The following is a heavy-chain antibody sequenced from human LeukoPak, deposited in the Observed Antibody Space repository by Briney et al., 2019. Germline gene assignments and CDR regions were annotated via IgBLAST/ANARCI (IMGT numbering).Heavy chain of an antibody. J-gene: IGHJ6*03. V-gene: IGHV4-59*12. D-gene: IGHD2-2*01. CDR3: ARDVIVVVPAAPYYYMDV. Sequence: SETLSLTCTVSGGSISSYYWSWIRQPPGKGLEWIGYIYYSGSTNYNPSLKSRVTMSVDTSKNQFSLKLSSVTAADTAVYYCARDVIVVVPAAPYYYMDVWGKGTTVTISS. CDR1: GGSISSYY. CDR2: IYYSGST.